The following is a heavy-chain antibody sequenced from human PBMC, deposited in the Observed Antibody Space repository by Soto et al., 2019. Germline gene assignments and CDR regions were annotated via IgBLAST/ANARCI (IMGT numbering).Heavy chain of an antibody. D-gene: IGHD6-19*01. J-gene: IGHJ6*02. CDR1: GDSVSSGGYY. V-gene: IGHV4-61*08. CDR3: ARGFSSVSMDA. Sequence: ALSLTCTVSGDSVSSGGYYWSWIRQPPGKGLEWIGYIYSSGSANYNPSLKSRVTISRDTSKNQISLKVASVTAADTAGYYCARGFSSVSMDAWGQGTTVTVSS. CDR2: IYSSGSA.